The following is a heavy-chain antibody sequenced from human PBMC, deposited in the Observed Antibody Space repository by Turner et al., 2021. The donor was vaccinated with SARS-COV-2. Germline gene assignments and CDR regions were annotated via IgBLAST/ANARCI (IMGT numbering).Heavy chain of an antibody. CDR2: ISYDGSNK. D-gene: IGHD6-13*01. V-gene: IGHV3-30*18. Sequence: GQLVESGGGVVQPGRSLRLSCAASGFTFSSYGMHWVRQAPGKGLEWVAVISYDGSNKYYADSVKGRFTISRDNSKNTLYLQMNSLRAEDTAVYYCAKDLGQLDWFDPWGQGTLVTVSS. CDR1: GFTFSSYG. J-gene: IGHJ5*02. CDR3: AKDLGQLDWFDP.